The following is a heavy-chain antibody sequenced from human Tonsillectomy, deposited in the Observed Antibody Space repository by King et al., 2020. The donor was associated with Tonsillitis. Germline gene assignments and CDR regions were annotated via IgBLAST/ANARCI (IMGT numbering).Heavy chain of an antibody. CDR3: AKGYSYGYGIDY. D-gene: IGHD5-18*01. Sequence: QLVQSGVEVKKPGASVKVSCKTSGYTFTSSAINWVRQAPGRGLEWMGWISPGNANTKYAVNFQASVAITTDTSTSTAYMVLRSLRSDDTAVYYCAKGYSYGYGIDYWGQGTLVTVSS. CDR1: GYTFTSSA. CDR2: ISPGNANT. V-gene: IGHV1-18*01. J-gene: IGHJ4*02.